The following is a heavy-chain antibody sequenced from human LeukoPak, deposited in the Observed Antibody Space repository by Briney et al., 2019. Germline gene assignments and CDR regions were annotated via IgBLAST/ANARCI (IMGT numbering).Heavy chain of an antibody. V-gene: IGHV3-23*01. J-gene: IGHJ4*02. CDR2: ISGSGGST. Sequence: GGSLRLSCAASGFTFSTYGMTWVRQAPGKGLEWVSGISGSGGSTYYADSVKGRFTISRDNSKNTLYLQMNSLRAEDTAVYYCASRIFGSLDYWGQGTLVTVSS. CDR1: GFTFSTYG. CDR3: ASRIFGSLDY. D-gene: IGHD3-3*01.